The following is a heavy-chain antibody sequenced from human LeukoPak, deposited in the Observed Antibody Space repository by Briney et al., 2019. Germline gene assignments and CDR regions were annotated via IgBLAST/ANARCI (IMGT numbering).Heavy chain of an antibody. CDR1: GFTFSSYA. CDR3: ARGRSGSYSLDY. Sequence: GGSLRLSCAASGFTFSSYAMHWVRQAPGKGLEYVSAISSNGGSTYYANSVKGRFTISRDNSKNTLYLQMGSLRAEDMAVYYCARGRSGSYSLDYWGQRTLVTVSS. D-gene: IGHD1-26*01. CDR2: ISSNGGST. J-gene: IGHJ4*02. V-gene: IGHV3-64*01.